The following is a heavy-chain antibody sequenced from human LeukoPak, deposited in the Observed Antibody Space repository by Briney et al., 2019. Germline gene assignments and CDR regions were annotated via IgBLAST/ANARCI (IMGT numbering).Heavy chain of an antibody. CDR1: GYTFTSYG. CDR3: ARDLTLFGRFLDQLDY. Sequence: GASVKVSCKASGYTFTSYGISWVRQAPGQGLEWMGWISVYNGNTNYAQKLQGRVTMTTDTSTSTAYMELRSLRPDDTAVYYCARDLTLFGRFLDQLDYWGQGTLVTVSS. J-gene: IGHJ4*02. CDR2: ISVYNGNT. D-gene: IGHD3-3*01. V-gene: IGHV1-18*01.